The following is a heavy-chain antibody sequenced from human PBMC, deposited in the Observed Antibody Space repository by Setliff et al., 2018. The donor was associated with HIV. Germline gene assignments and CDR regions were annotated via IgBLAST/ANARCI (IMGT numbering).Heavy chain of an antibody. CDR3: ARHNTGYSYGSGTYDY. D-gene: IGHD5-18*01. CDR2: IYYSGST. CDR1: GGSISSYY. Sequence: SETLSLTCTVSGGSISSYYWSWIRQPPGKGLEWIGYIYYSGSTNYNPSLKSRVTISVDTSKNQFSLKLSSVTAADTAVYYCARHNTGYSYGSGTYDYWGQGTLVTVSS. V-gene: IGHV4-59*08. J-gene: IGHJ4*02.